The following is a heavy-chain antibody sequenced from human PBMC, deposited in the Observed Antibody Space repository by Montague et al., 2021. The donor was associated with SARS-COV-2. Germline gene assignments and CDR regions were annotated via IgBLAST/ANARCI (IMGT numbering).Heavy chain of an antibody. CDR2: INHSGSN. J-gene: IGHJ6*02. CDR3: ACGGITTRGLIYNYGMDV. D-gene: IGHD4-11*01. CDR1: GGSFSGYY. V-gene: IGHV4-34*01. Sequence: SETLSLTCAVYGGSFSGYYWTWIRQSPRKGLEWIGEINHSGSNNYNPSLKSRVTISVDTSKDQFSLKLSSVTAADTAVYYCACGGITTRGLIYNYGMDVWGQGTTVTVSS.